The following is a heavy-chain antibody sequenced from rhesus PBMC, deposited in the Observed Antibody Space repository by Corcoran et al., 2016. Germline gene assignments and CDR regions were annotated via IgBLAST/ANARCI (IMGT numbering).Heavy chain of an antibody. V-gene: IGHV7-114*01. CDR1: GYTFTTYA. CDR3: ARSHFAPGFDY. CDR2: ITTEPGNP. J-gene: IGHJ4*01. D-gene: IGHD3S6*01. Sequence: QVQLVQSGAEVKQPGASVKGSCKASGYTFTTYAVHRGRPAHGQGLEWMGWITTEPGNPTYAQSFKERFTFSLDTSITTAYLQISSLKAEDTAVYYCARSHFAPGFDYWGQGVLVTVSS.